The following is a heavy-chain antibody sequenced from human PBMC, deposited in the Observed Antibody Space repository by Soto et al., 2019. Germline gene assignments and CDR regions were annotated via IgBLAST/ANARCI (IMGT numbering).Heavy chain of an antibody. CDR1: GFTLSSYG. CDR3: TRSRRSILMVYGFGGMDV. V-gene: IGHV3-23*01. CDR2: ISGSGDGT. D-gene: IGHD2-8*01. J-gene: IGHJ6*02. Sequence: GGSLRLSCAASGFTLSSYGMSWVRQAPGKGLEWVSSISGSGDGTYYGDSVKGRFTISRDSSSSTLYLQMDNLRGEDTAVYFCTRSRRSILMVYGFGGMDVWGQGTTVTVSS.